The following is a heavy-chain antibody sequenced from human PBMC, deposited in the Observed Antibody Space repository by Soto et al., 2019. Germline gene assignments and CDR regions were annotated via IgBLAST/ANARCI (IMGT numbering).Heavy chain of an antibody. Sequence: ASVKVSCKASGYTFTRYYMHWARQAPGQGLEWMGWINPNSGGTNYAQKFQGRVTMTRDTSISTAYMELSRLRSDDTAVYYCARALGRGYYYYGMDVWGQGTTVTVSS. CDR1: GYTFTRYY. D-gene: IGHD2-15*01. J-gene: IGHJ6*02. CDR3: ARALGRGYYYYGMDV. V-gene: IGHV1-2*02. CDR2: INPNSGGT.